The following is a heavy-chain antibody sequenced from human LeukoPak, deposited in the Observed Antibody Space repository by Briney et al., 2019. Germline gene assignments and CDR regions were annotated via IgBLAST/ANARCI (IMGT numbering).Heavy chain of an antibody. CDR2: ISSSSSYI. D-gene: IGHD5-12*01. Sequence: GGSLRLSCAASGFTFSSYSMNWVRQAPGKGLEWVSSISSSSSYIYYADSVKGRFTISRDNAKNSLYLQMNSLRAEDTAVYYCTRVTNSGYDSGNFDYWGQGTLVTVSS. J-gene: IGHJ4*02. CDR1: GFTFSSYS. V-gene: IGHV3-21*01. CDR3: TRVTNSGYDSGNFDY.